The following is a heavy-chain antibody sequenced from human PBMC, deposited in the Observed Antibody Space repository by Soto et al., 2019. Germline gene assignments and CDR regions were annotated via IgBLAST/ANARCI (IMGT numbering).Heavy chain of an antibody. D-gene: IGHD3-10*01. V-gene: IGHV1-69*02. CDR1: GGTFSSYS. CDR3: ASSYGSGYRAFDS. CDR2: INPILSMS. Sequence: SVKVSCKASGGTFSSYSINWVRQAPGLGLEWMGRINPILSMSNYAQRFQGRVTMTADKSTSTAYMELSSLRSEDTAMYYCASSYGSGYRAFDSWGQGALVTVSS. J-gene: IGHJ4*02.